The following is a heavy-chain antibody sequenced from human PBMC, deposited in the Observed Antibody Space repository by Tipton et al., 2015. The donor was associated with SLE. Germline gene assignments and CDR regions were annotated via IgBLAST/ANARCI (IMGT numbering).Heavy chain of an antibody. CDR3: ARAVADWGWLVVY. CDR1: GFTFNNYW. J-gene: IGHJ4*02. V-gene: IGHV3-74*01. D-gene: IGHD6-19*01. CDR2: IDHDGSGT. Sequence: SLRLSFAASGFTFNNYWMHWFRQVPGKGLEWVSRIDHDGSGTSYADSVEDRFTISRDNTKKTLYLQMNSLRAEDTAVYYCARAVADWGWLVVYWGRGTQVTVSS.